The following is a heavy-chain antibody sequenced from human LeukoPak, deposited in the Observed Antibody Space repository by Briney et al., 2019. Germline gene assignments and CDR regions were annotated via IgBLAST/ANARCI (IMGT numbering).Heavy chain of an antibody. J-gene: IGHJ5*02. CDR1: GGSISSYY. Sequence: SETLSLTCTVSGGSISSYYWSWIRQPAGKGLEWIGRIYTSGSTNYNPSLKSRVTMSVDTSKNQFSLKLSSVTAADTAVYYCARDESGSYYVRVWFDPWGQGTLVTVSS. D-gene: IGHD1-26*01. V-gene: IGHV4-4*07. CDR2: IYTSGST. CDR3: ARDESGSYYVRVWFDP.